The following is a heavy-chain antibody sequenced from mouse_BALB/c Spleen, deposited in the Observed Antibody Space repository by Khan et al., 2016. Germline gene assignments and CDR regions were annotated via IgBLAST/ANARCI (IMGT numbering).Heavy chain of an antibody. J-gene: IGHJ2*01. CDR3: ARCSDY. CDR1: GYTFSTYW. V-gene: IGHV1-9*01. CDR2: MLPRSGSA. Sequence: QVQLQQPGTELMKPGASVKISCKATGYTFSTYWIEWVKQRPGHGLEWIGEMLPRSGSANYNEKFKGRATFTADTSSNTAYLQLSGLTSEDSAVYYCARCSDYWGQGTTLTVSS.